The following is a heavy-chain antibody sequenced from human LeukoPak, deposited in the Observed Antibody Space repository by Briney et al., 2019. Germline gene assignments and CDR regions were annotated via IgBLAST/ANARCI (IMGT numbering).Heavy chain of an antibody. D-gene: IGHD3-3*01. CDR3: ARDNPTYYDFWSGYYLDY. CDR1: GFTFSSYS. CDR2: ISSSSTI. V-gene: IGHV3-48*01. J-gene: IGHJ4*02. Sequence: GGSLRLSCAASGFTFSSYSMNWVRQAPGKGLEWVSYISSSSTIYYADSVKGRSTISRDNAKNSLYLQMNSLRAEDTAVYYCARDNPTYYDFWSGYYLDYWGQGTLVTVSS.